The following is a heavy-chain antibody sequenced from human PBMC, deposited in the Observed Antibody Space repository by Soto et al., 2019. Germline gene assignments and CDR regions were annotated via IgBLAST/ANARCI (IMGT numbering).Heavy chain of an antibody. CDR3: AHGSGWLFDY. V-gene: IGHV2-5*02. Sequence: QITLKESGPTLVKPTQTLTLTCTFSGFSLSTRDVGVGWIRQPPGKALEWLALLYWDDDNRYSPSLRRRLTLPTDTSKNQVVLTMTNMDPVDTATYYCAHGSGWLFDYWGPGTLVTVSS. D-gene: IGHD6-19*01. J-gene: IGHJ4*02. CDR1: GFSLSTRDVG. CDR2: LYWDDDN.